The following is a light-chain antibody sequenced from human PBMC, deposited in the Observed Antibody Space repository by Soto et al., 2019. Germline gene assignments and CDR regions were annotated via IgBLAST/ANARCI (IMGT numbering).Light chain of an antibody. J-gene: IGKJ4*01. CDR3: QQYGSSLPVT. V-gene: IGKV3-20*01. Sequence: ENVLTQSPGTLSLSPGERATLSCRASQSLTNNYLAWYQQKPGQAPRLLIYAASSRATGIPDRFSGSGSETDFTLTISRLEPEDFAVYYCQQYGSSLPVTFGGGTNVEIK. CDR1: QSLTNNY. CDR2: AAS.